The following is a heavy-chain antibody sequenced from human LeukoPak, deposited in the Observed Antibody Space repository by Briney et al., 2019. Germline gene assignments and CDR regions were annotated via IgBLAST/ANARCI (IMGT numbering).Heavy chain of an antibody. D-gene: IGHD3-22*01. CDR1: GFTFSSYA. V-gene: IGHV3-30*04. CDR3: ARVAPYYYDSSGLQGAFDI. J-gene: IGHJ3*02. Sequence: PGGSLRLSCAASGFTFSSYAMHWVRQAPGKGLEWVAVISYDGSNKYYADSVKGRFTISRDNSKNTLYLQMNSLRAEDTAVYYCARVAPYYYDSSGLQGAFDIWGQGTMVTVSS. CDR2: ISYDGSNK.